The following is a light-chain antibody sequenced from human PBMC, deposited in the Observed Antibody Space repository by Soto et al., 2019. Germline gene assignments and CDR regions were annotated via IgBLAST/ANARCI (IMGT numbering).Light chain of an antibody. V-gene: IGKV3-15*01. CDR2: GAS. J-gene: IGKJ4*01. CDR1: QSVSNK. CDR3: QQYDKWPLT. Sequence: IVMTQSPATLSVSPGERATLSCRASQSVSNKLAWYQQKVGQAPRLLIYGASTRAAGIPARFSGSGSGTEFTLTISSLQSEDFEVYYCQQYDKWPLTFGGGAKVEIK.